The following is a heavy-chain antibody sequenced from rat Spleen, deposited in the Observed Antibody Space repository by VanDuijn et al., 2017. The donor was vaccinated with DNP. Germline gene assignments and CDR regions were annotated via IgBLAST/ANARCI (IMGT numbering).Heavy chain of an antibody. CDR1: GFRFNNYW. CDR2: ISFDGTLT. Sequence: EVQLVESGGGLVQPGRSLKLSCVASGFRFNNYWMTWVRQAPKKGLEWVATISFDGTLTYYRDSVKGRFTISRDNAKSTLYLQMDSLRSEDTATYYCASPYYYFDYWGQGVMVTVSS. J-gene: IGHJ2*01. CDR3: ASPYYYFDY. V-gene: IGHV5-7*01. D-gene: IGHD1-1*01.